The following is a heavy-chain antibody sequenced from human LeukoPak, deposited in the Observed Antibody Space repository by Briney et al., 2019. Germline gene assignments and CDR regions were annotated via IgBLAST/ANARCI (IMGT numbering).Heavy chain of an antibody. J-gene: IGHJ1*01. Sequence: GGSLRLSCAASGFTFDDYAMHWVRQAPGKGLEWVSDISWNGGSIGYADSVKGRFTISRDNAKNSLYLQMNSLRAEDTALYYCAKDTAVAAAGTGYFQHWGQGTLVTVSS. CDR2: ISWNGGSI. CDR1: GFTFDDYA. CDR3: AKDTAVAAAGTGYFQH. D-gene: IGHD6-13*01. V-gene: IGHV3-9*01.